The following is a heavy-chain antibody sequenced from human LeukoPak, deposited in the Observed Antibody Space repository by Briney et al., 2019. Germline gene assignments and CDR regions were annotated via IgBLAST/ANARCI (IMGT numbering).Heavy chain of an antibody. V-gene: IGHV3-7*01. J-gene: IGHJ4*02. CDR3: ARGRASPFWSGYYGEGPFDY. D-gene: IGHD3-3*01. Sequence: GGSLRLSCAASGFTFSNYWMSWVRQAPGKGLEWVANIKQDGSEKFYVDSVKGRFTISRDNSKNTLYLQMNSLRAEDTAVYYCARGRASPFWSGYYGEGPFDYWGQGTLVTVSS. CDR1: GFTFSNYW. CDR2: IKQDGSEK.